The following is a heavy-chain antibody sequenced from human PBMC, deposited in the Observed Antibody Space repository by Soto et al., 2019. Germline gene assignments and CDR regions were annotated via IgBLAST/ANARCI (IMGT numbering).Heavy chain of an antibody. Sequence: SVKVSCKASGGTFSSYAISWVRQAPGQGLEWMGGIIPIFGTANYAQKFQGRVTITADESTSTAYMELSSLRSEDTAVYYCARGSEVLMVYAMRGYDFDIWGQGTMVTVSS. CDR3: ARGSEVLMVYAMRGYDFDI. J-gene: IGHJ3*02. V-gene: IGHV1-69*13. CDR2: IIPIFGTA. D-gene: IGHD2-8*01. CDR1: GGTFSSYA.